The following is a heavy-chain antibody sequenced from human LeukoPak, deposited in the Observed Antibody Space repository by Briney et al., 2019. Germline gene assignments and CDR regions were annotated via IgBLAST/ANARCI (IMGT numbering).Heavy chain of an antibody. CDR2: IYYSGST. CDR3: ARAITRRESGAFDI. D-gene: IGHD3-3*01. CDR1: GGSISSSNW. J-gene: IGHJ3*02. V-gene: IGHV4-4*02. Sequence: SGTLSLTCAVSGGSISSSNWWSWVRQPPGKGLEWIGSIYYSGSTYYNPSLKSRVTISVDTSKNQFSLKLSSVTAADTAVYYCARAITRRESGAFDIWGQGTMVTVSS.